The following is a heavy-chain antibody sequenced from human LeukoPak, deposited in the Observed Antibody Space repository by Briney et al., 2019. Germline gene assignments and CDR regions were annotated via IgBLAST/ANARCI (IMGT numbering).Heavy chain of an antibody. CDR2: IYTSGST. Sequence: PSETLSLTGTVSGGSISSYYWSWIRQPAGKGLEWIGRIYTSGSTNYNPSLKSRVTMSVDTSKNQFSLKLSSVTAADTAVYYCAREGVSAGRGWFDTWGQGTLVTVSS. J-gene: IGHJ5*02. CDR3: AREGVSAGRGWFDT. CDR1: GGSISSYY. V-gene: IGHV4-4*07. D-gene: IGHD2-2*01.